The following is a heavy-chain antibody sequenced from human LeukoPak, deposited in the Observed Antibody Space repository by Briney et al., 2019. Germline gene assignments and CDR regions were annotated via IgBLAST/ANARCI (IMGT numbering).Heavy chain of an antibody. Sequence: SETLSLTCAVYGGSFSGYYWSWIRQPPGKGLEWIGEINHSGSTNYNPSLKSRVTISVDTSKNQFSLKLSSVTAADTAVYYCASTTIFGVVIINYWGRGTLVTVSS. CDR1: GGSFSGYY. CDR3: ASTTIFGVVIINY. D-gene: IGHD3-3*01. V-gene: IGHV4-34*01. J-gene: IGHJ4*02. CDR2: INHSGST.